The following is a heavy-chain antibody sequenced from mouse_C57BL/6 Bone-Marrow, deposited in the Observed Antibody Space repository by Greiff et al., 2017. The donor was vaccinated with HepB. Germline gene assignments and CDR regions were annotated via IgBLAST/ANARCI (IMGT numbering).Heavy chain of an antibody. CDR3: ARTLLLRWYFDV. CDR1: GFTFSSYA. Sequence: EVQVVESGGGLVKPGGSLKLSCAASGFTFSSYAMSWVRQTPEKRLEWVATISDGGSYTYYPDNVKGRFTISRDNAKNNLYLQMSHLKSEDTAMYYCARTLLLRWYFDVWGTGTTVTVSS. CDR2: ISDGGSYT. D-gene: IGHD1-1*01. J-gene: IGHJ1*03. V-gene: IGHV5-4*01.